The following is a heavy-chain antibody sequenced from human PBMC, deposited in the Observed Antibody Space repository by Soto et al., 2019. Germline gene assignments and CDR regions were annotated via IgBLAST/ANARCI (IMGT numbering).Heavy chain of an antibody. J-gene: IGHJ5*02. CDR1: GFSLSDYY. CDR2: ISSGGSTI. Sequence: QVQLVESGGGLVKPGGSLRLSCAASGFSLSDYYMSWVRQAPGKGLEWLSYISSGGSTIFQADSVKGRFTVSRDNAKNSLYLQMESLRAEDTAVYYCASASGTIALFPWGQGTLVTVSS. CDR3: ASASGTIALFP. V-gene: IGHV3-11*01. D-gene: IGHD3-10*01.